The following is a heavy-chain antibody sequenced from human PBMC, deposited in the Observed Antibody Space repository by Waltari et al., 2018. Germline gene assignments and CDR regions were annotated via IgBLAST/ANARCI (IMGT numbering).Heavy chain of an antibody. J-gene: IGHJ5*02. Sequence: QVQLQQWGAGLFKPSETLSLTCAVYGGSFSGYYWRWLRQPPGKGLEWIGEINHSGSTNYNPSLKSRVTISVDTSKNQFSLKLSSVTAADTAVYYCARVPPTGNWNYVRWFDPWGQGTLVTVSS. CDR1: GGSFSGYY. CDR3: ARVPPTGNWNYVRWFDP. D-gene: IGHD1-7*01. V-gene: IGHV4-34*01. CDR2: INHSGST.